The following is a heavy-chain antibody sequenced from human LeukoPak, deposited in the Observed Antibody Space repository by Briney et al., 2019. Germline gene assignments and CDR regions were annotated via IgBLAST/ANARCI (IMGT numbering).Heavy chain of an antibody. Sequence: PSETLSLTCTVSGGSISSSSYYWGWIRQPPGKGLEWIGSIYYSGSTYYNPSLKSRVTMSVDTSKNQFSLKLSSVTAADTAVYYCARSYYSGSYNYWGQGTLVTVSS. CDR3: ARSYYSGSYNY. V-gene: IGHV4-39*01. CDR1: GGSISSSSYY. J-gene: IGHJ4*02. D-gene: IGHD1-26*01. CDR2: IYYSGST.